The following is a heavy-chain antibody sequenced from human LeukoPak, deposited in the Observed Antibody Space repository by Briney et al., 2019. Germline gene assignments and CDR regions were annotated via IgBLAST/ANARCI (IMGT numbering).Heavy chain of an antibody. D-gene: IGHD2-21*02. Sequence: GGSLRLSCAASGFTFSSYGMHWVRQAPGKGLEWVAVISYDGSNKYYADSGKGRFTISRDNSKNTLYLQMNSLRAEDTAVYYCAAYCGGDCYGGLDYWGQGTLVTVSS. CDR1: GFTFSSYG. CDR2: ISYDGSNK. CDR3: AAYCGGDCYGGLDY. J-gene: IGHJ4*02. V-gene: IGHV3-30*03.